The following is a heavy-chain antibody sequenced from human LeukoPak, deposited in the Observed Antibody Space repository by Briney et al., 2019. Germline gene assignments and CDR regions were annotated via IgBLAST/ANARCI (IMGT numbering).Heavy chain of an antibody. CDR3: TTNDAFDI. CDR2: IKNKIASATT. Sequence: GGSLRLSCAASGFTFSNAWMNWVRQATGKGLEWVGRIKNKIASATTDYAAPVKCRFTISRDDSKNTLFLQMNSLKTEDTAMYFCTTNDAFDIWGEGTMVTVSS. J-gene: IGHJ3*02. CDR1: GFTFSNAW. V-gene: IGHV3-15*01.